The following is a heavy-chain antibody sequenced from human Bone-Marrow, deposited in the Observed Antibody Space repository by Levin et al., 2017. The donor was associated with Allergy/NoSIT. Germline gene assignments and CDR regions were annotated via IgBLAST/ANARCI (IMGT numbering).Heavy chain of an antibody. Sequence: SGESLKISCVASGFTFSAYGMHWVRQAPGKGPEWVAVISYDGSIDYYSVSVRGRFTISRDNSKNTLYLQMNSLTPEDTAVYYCANDPRRLGAKYFDIWGQGTMVTVSS. CDR2: ISYDGSID. V-gene: IGHV3-30*18. J-gene: IGHJ3*02. D-gene: IGHD3-22*01. CDR1: GFTFSAYG. CDR3: ANDPRRLGAKYFDI.